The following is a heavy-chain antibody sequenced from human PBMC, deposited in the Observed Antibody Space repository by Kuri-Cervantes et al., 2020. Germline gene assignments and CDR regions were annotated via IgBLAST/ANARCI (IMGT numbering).Heavy chain of an antibody. V-gene: IGHV4-38-2*02. J-gene: IGHJ4*02. Sequence: ESLKISCTVSSYSITSSYYWGWIRQSPGKGLEWIGSIYHNGRTYYNPSLRSRVTVSVDTSKNQFSLKLTSVTAADTAVYYCARDRLAMVVWGQGALVTVSS. CDR3: ARDRLAMVV. CDR1: SYSITSSYY. CDR2: IYHNGRT. D-gene: IGHD5-18*01.